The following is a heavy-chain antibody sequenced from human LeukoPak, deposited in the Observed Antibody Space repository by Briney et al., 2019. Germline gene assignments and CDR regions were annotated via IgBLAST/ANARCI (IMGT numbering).Heavy chain of an antibody. D-gene: IGHD3-3*01. J-gene: IGHJ6*03. CDR2: IYTSGST. CDR3: ARERVIFGVVPYYYVDV. Sequence: SETLSLTCTVSGGSISSYYWSWIRQPAGKGLEWIGRIYTSGSTNYNPSLKSRVTMSVDTSKNQFSLKLSSVTAADTAVYYCARERVIFGVVPYYYVDVWGKGTTVTVSS. CDR1: GGSISSYY. V-gene: IGHV4-4*07.